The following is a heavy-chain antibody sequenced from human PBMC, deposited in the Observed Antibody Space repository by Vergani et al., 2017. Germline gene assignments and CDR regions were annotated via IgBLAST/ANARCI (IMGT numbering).Heavy chain of an antibody. CDR3: ARAQYYYDSSGPYYFDY. J-gene: IGHJ4*02. CDR2: IIPIFGTA. Sequence: QVQLVQSGAEVKKPGSSVKVSCKASGGTFSSYAISWVRQAPGQGLEWMGRIIPIFGTANYAQKFQGRVTITSDESTSTAYMELSSLRSEDTAVYYCARAQYYYDSSGPYYFDYWGQGTLVTVSS. V-gene: IGHV1-69*13. CDR1: GGTFSSYA. D-gene: IGHD3-22*01.